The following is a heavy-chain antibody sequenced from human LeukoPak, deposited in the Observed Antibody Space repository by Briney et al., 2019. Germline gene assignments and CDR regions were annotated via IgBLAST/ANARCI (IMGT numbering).Heavy chain of an antibody. V-gene: IGHV1-3*01. CDR3: ARAQLGSNRPGDY. D-gene: IGHD6-13*01. CDR1: GYTFTNYY. Sequence: ASVKVSCKASGYTFTNYYMHWVRQAPGQRLEWMGWINAGNGDTKYSQKFQGKVTITRDTSASTDYMELSSLRSEDTAVYYCARAQLGSNRPGDYWGQGTLVTVSS. J-gene: IGHJ4*02. CDR2: INAGNGDT.